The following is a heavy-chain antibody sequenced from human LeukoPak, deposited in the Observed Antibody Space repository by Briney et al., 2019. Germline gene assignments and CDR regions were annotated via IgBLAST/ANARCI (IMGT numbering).Heavy chain of an antibody. CDR2: IYYSGST. Sequence: SETLSLTCTVSGGSISSYYWSWIRQPPGKGLEWIGYIYYSGSTNYNPSLKSRVTISVDTSKNQFSLKLSSVTAADTAVYYCARNRYGLTASFDYWGQGTLVTVSS. D-gene: IGHD3-9*01. V-gene: IGHV4-59*08. J-gene: IGHJ4*02. CDR3: ARNRYGLTASFDY. CDR1: GGSISSYY.